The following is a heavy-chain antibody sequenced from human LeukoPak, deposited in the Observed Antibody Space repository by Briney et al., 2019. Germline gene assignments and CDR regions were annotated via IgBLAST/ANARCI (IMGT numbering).Heavy chain of an antibody. Sequence: PGRSLRLSCAASGFTFSSYGMHWVRQAPGKGLEWVAVISYDGSNKYYADSVKGRFTISRDNSKNTLYLQMNSLRAEDTAVYYCAKDGGLRWHWYFDPWAVAPWSLSPQ. D-gene: IGHD4-23*01. J-gene: IGHJ2*01. V-gene: IGHV3-30*18. CDR1: GFTFSSYG. CDR3: AKDGGLRWHWYFDP. CDR2: ISYDGSNK.